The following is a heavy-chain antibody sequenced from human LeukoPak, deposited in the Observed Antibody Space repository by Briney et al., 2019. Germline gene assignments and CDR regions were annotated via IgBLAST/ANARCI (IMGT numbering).Heavy chain of an antibody. Sequence: ASVKVSCKASGYTFTGYYMHWVRQAPGQGLEWMGWINPNSGGTNYAQKFQGRVTMTRDTSISTAYMELSRLRSADTAVYYCARDLAAAGTSLGYWGQGTLVTVSS. J-gene: IGHJ4*02. CDR3: ARDLAAAGTSLGY. V-gene: IGHV1-2*02. D-gene: IGHD6-13*01. CDR1: GYTFTGYY. CDR2: INPNSGGT.